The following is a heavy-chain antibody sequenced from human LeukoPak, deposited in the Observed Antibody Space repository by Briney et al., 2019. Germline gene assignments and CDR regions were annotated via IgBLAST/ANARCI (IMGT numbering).Heavy chain of an antibody. V-gene: IGHV3-74*01. Sequence: GGSLRLSCAASGFSFSSHWMDWVRHAPGKGLVWVSHIKSDGSGTSYADSVKGRFTISRDNAKNTLYLQMNSLRAEDTAIYYCARALGYWGQGTLVTVSS. CDR2: IKSDGSGT. J-gene: IGHJ4*02. CDR1: GFSFSSHW. CDR3: ARALGY.